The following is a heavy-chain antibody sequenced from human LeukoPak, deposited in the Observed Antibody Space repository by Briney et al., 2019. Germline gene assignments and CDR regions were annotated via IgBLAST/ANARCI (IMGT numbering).Heavy chain of an antibody. CDR3: ARAPSYSSRVRYWFDP. CDR1: GGSISSYY. Sequence: PSETLSLTCTVSGGSISSYYWSWIRQPPGKGLEWIGHIYYSGSTNYNPSLKSRVTISIDTSKNQFSLRLSSVTAADTAVYYCARAPSYSSRVRYWFDPWGQGTLVTASS. D-gene: IGHD6-13*01. CDR2: IYYSGST. J-gene: IGHJ5*02. V-gene: IGHV4-59*01.